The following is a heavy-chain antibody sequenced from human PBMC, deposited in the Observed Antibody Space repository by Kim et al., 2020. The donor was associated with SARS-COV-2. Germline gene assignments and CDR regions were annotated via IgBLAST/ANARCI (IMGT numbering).Heavy chain of an antibody. CDR2: MMPSLGLV. CDR1: GGTFSNYA. V-gene: IGHV1-69*04. Sequence: SVKVSCKASGGTFSNYALCWVRQAPGQGLEWMGRMMPSLGLVNYAQTFRGRLTLTADKSTNTAYMELSRLRSDDTAMYYCATAPTWYLATAFDFWGQGTMVTVSS. J-gene: IGHJ3*01. CDR3: ATAPTWYLATAFDF. D-gene: IGHD6-13*01.